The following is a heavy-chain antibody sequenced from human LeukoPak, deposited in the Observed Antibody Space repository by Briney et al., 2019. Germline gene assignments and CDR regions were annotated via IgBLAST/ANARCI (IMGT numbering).Heavy chain of an antibody. J-gene: IGHJ3*02. Sequence: GGSLRLSCAASGFTFSTYAMTWVRQAPGKGLEWVSLISGTGGSTYYADSVKGRFTISRDNSKNTLYLQMNSLGAEDTAVYYCARDLPFPCSNTNCYDNAFDIWGQGTMVTVSS. CDR3: ARDLPFPCSNTNCYDNAFDI. D-gene: IGHD2-2*01. CDR2: ISGTGGST. CDR1: GFTFSTYA. V-gene: IGHV3-23*01.